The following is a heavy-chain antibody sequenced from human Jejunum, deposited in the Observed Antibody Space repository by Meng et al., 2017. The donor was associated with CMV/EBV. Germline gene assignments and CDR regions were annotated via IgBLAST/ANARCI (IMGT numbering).Heavy chain of an antibody. V-gene: IGHV3-53*01. CDR2: LYEGGSA. CDR1: GLAVRYNP. Sequence: GLAVRYNPMTWVRQVVGQGLQWVSTLYEGGSAHYAPSVEGRFRISKDNSANMVYLQMNSLGVEDTAVYYCAREQMGAWRGYFDCWGQGILVTVSS. D-gene: IGHD3-3*01. CDR3: AREQMGAWRGYFDC. J-gene: IGHJ5*01.